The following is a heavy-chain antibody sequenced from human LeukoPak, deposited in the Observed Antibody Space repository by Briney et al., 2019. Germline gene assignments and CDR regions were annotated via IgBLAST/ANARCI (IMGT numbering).Heavy chain of an antibody. V-gene: IGHV1-69*04. J-gene: IGHJ4*02. Sequence: ASVKVSCKASGGTFSSYAISWVRQAPGQGLEWMGRIIPILGIANYAQKFQGRVTITADKFTSTAYMELSSLRSEDTAVYYCAYYSGYDFGSFDYWGQGTLVTVSS. D-gene: IGHD5-12*01. CDR1: GGTFSSYA. CDR2: IIPILGIA. CDR3: AYYSGYDFGSFDY.